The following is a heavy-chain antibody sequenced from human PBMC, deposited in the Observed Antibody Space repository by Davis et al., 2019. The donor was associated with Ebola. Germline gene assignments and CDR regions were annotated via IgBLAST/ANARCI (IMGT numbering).Heavy chain of an antibody. CDR3: ARGHNYAHEY. CDR2: VILKIGAT. V-gene: IGHV1-2*06. D-gene: IGHD4-11*01. J-gene: IGHJ4*02. Sequence: ASVQVSCKASGYTFTDYNIHWMRQAPGQGLEGLGRVILKIGATNYAQKFQGRVTMTRDTSISTVYMELSSLRYDDTADYYCARGHNYAHEYWGQGTLVTVSS. CDR1: GYTFTDYN.